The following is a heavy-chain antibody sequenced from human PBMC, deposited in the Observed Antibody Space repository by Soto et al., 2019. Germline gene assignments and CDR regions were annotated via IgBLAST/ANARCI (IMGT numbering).Heavy chain of an antibody. CDR3: ASGGSCYSRYSYFDY. CDR2: IYYSGST. J-gene: IGHJ4*02. V-gene: IGHV4-59*01. CDR1: GGSISSYY. D-gene: IGHD2-15*01. Sequence: SETLSLTCTVSGGSISSYYWSWIRQPPGKGLAWVGYIYYSGSTNYNPSLKSRVTISVDTSKNQFSLKLSSVTAADTAVYYCASGGSCYSRYSYFDYWGQGTLVTVSS.